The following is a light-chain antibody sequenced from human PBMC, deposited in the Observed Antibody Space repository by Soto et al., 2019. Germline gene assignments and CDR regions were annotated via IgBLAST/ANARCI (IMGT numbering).Light chain of an antibody. CDR3: CSYGGRILVI. J-gene: IGLJ2*01. CDR2: AVS. CDR1: SSDIGAYNY. Sequence: QSALTQPASVSGSPGQSITISCTGTSSDIGAYNYVSWYQQYPGKAPRLLIYAVSNRPSGVSDRFSGSKSGNTASLTISGLQAEDEAHYDCCSYGGRILVIFGEGTKLTVL. V-gene: IGLV2-14*01.